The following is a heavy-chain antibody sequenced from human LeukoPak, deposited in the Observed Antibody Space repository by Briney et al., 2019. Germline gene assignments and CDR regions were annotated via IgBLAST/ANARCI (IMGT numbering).Heavy chain of an antibody. CDR1: GFTFSSYA. CDR2: ISYDGSNK. J-gene: IGHJ4*02. CDR3: AKDWPAGPS. V-gene: IGHV3-30-3*01. D-gene: IGHD6-13*01. Sequence: GGSLRLSCAASGFTFSSYAMHWVRQAPGKGLEWVAVISYDGSNKYYADSVKGRFTISRDNSKNTLYLQMNSLRAEDTAVYYCAKDWPAGPSWGQGTLVTVSS.